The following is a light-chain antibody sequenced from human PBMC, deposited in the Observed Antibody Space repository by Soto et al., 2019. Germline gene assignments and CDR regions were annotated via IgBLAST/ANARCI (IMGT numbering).Light chain of an antibody. V-gene: IGKV3-15*01. J-gene: IGKJ4*01. CDR2: GAS. CDR1: QSVSSN. Sequence: EVLMTQSPATLSVSPGERATLSCRASQSVSSNLAWYQHKPGQAPRLLIYGASTRATGIPARFSGSGSGTEFTLTISSLQSEDFAVYYCQQYERWLPLTFAGGPKVDIK. CDR3: QQYERWLPLT.